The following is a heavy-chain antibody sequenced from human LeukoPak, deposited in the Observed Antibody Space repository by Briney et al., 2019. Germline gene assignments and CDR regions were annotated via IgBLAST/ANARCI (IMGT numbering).Heavy chain of an antibody. CDR1: GYTLTELS. J-gene: IGHJ3*02. Sequence: ASVKVSCKVSGYTLTELSMHWVRQAPGKGLEWMGGFDPEDGETIYAQKFQGRVTMTEDTSTDAAYMELSSLRSEDTAVYYCATRSQVVTPRAFDIWGQGTMVTVSS. CDR2: FDPEDGET. CDR3: ATRSQVVTPRAFDI. V-gene: IGHV1-24*01. D-gene: IGHD4-23*01.